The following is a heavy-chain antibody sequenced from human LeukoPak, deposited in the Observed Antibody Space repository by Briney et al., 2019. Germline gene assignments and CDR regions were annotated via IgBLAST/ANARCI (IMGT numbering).Heavy chain of an antibody. J-gene: IGHJ3*02. D-gene: IGHD6-13*01. CDR2: IYHSGST. CDR1: GGSIGSGGYY. CDR3: ARGQGYSSFDI. Sequence: PSETLSLTCTVSGGSIGSGGYYWSWIRQPPGKGLEWIGYIYHSGSTYYNPSLKSRVTISVDRSKNQFSLKLSSVTAADTAVYYCARGQGYSSFDIWGQGTMVTVSS. V-gene: IGHV4-30-2*01.